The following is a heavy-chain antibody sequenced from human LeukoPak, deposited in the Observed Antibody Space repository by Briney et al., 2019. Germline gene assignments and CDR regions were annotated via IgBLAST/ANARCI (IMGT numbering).Heavy chain of an antibody. V-gene: IGHV1-46*01. CDR1: GYTFTSYY. CDR3: ARGDDFWSGPPTPYFDY. Sequence: ASVKVSCKASGYTFTSYYMHWVRQAPGQGLEWMGIINPSGGSTSYAQKLQGRVTMTRDTSTSTVYMELSSLRSEDTAVYYCARGDDFWSGPPTPYFDYWGQGTLVTVSS. CDR2: INPSGGST. J-gene: IGHJ4*02. D-gene: IGHD3-3*01.